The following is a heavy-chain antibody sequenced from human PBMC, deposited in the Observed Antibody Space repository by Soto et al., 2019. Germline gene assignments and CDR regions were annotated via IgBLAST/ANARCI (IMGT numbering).Heavy chain of an antibody. CDR3: ARGYVAGTKDWFDP. J-gene: IGHJ5*02. Sequence: SETLSLTCAVYGGSFSGYYWSWIRQPPGEGLEWIGEINHSGSTNYNPSLKSRVTISVDTSKNQFSLKLSSVTAADTAVYYCARGYVAGTKDWFDPWGQGTLVTVSS. CDR1: GGSFSGYY. D-gene: IGHD6-19*01. CDR2: INHSGST. V-gene: IGHV4-34*01.